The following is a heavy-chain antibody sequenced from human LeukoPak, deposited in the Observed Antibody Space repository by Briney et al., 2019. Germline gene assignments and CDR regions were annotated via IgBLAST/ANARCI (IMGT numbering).Heavy chain of an antibody. Sequence: ASVKVSCKASGYTFTSYGISWVRQAPGQGLEWMGWISAYNGNTNYAQKLQGRVTMTTDTSTSTAYMELRSLRSDDTAVYYCARGLSRPWLGIAPPADYWGQGTLVTVSS. CDR2: ISAYNGNT. CDR3: ARGLSRPWLGIAPPADY. D-gene: IGHD6-19*01. J-gene: IGHJ4*02. CDR1: GYTFTSYG. V-gene: IGHV1-18*01.